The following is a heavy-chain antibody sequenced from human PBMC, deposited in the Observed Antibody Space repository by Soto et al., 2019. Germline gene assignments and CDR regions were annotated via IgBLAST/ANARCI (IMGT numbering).Heavy chain of an antibody. V-gene: IGHV4-39*01. CDR2: IYYSWST. CDR3: ARLGITMVRGVILL. J-gene: IGHJ4*02. Sequence: SEPLSLTCTVCTGSMSRSSDYWAWIRQPPGKGREWIGSIYYSWSTYYNPPLKSRVTISVDTSKNQFSLKLSSVPAADTAVYYCARLGITMVRGVILLWGQGTLVTVS. CDR1: TGSMSRSSDY. D-gene: IGHD3-10*01.